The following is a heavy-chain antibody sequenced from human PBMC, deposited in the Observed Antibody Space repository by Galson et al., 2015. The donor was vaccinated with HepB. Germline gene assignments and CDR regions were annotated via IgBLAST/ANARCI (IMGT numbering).Heavy chain of an antibody. CDR3: ATEYSSSSTFDY. CDR2: ISYDGGNK. J-gene: IGHJ4*02. D-gene: IGHD6-6*01. V-gene: IGHV3-30*03. Sequence: SLRLSCAASGFTFSSYGMHWVRQAPGKGLEWVALISYDGGNKYYADSVKGRFTISRDNSKNTVYLQMNCLRPEDTAVYYCATEYSSSSTFDYWGQGILVTVSS. CDR1: GFTFSSYG.